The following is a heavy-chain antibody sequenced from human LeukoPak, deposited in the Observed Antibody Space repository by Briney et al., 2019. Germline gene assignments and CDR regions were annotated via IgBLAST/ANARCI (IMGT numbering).Heavy chain of an antibody. CDR3: AGVGAYYFDY. CDR2: IIPIFGTA. J-gene: IGHJ4*02. V-gene: IGHV1-69*13. D-gene: IGHD1-26*01. CDR1: GGTFSSYA. Sequence: EASVKVSCKASGGTFSSYAISWVRQAPGQGLEWMGGIIPIFGTANYAQKFQGRVTITADESTSTAYMELSSLRSEDTAVYYCAGVGAYYFDYWGQGTLVTVSS.